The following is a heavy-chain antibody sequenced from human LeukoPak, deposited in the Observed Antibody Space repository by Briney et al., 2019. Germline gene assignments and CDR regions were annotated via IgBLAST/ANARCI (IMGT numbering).Heavy chain of an antibody. V-gene: IGHV4-39*01. Sequence: PSETLSLTCTVSGGSISSSSYYWGWIRQPPGKGLEWIGSIYYSGSTYYNPSLKSRVTISVDTSKNQFSLKLSSVTAADTAVYYCAGPSGRYYDSSGYYLAYYMDAWGKGTTVTVSS. D-gene: IGHD3-22*01. J-gene: IGHJ6*03. CDR2: IYYSGST. CDR1: GGSISSSSYY. CDR3: AGPSGRYYDSSGYYLAYYMDA.